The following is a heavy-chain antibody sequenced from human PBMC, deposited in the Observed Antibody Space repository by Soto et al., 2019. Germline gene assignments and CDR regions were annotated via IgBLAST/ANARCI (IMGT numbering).Heavy chain of an antibody. CDR2: IIPILGIA. CDR1: GGTFSSYT. D-gene: IGHD2-15*01. Sequence: SVKVSCTASGGTFSSYTISWVRQAPGQGLEWMGRIIPILGIANYAQKFQGRVTITADKSTSTAYMELSSLRSEDTAVYYCAGSLLGYCSGGSCYEQAHDYWGQGTLVTVSS. CDR3: AGSLLGYCSGGSCYEQAHDY. J-gene: IGHJ4*02. V-gene: IGHV1-69*02.